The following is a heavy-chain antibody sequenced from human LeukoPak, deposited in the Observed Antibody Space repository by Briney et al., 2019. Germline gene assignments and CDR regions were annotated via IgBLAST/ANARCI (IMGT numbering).Heavy chain of an antibody. Sequence: PGGSLRLSCAASGFIFSNYGMHWVRQAPGKGLEWVAALSYDGTNKYYADSVKGRFTISRDNSKNTPYLQMSNLRAEDTAVYYCAKRGSAWDLDYWGQGTLVTVSS. CDR2: LSYDGTNK. D-gene: IGHD6-19*01. J-gene: IGHJ4*02. CDR1: GFIFSNYG. CDR3: AKRGSAWDLDY. V-gene: IGHV3-30*18.